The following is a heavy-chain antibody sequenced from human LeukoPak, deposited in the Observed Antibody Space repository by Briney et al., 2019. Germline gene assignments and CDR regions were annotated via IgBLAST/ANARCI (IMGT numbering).Heavy chain of an antibody. V-gene: IGHV3-30*02. CDR2: IRYDGSNK. D-gene: IGHD3-10*01. J-gene: IGHJ4*02. CDR1: GFTFSSYG. CDR3: AKKDRDYGSGSYYFDY. Sequence: GGSLRLSCAASGFTFSSYGMHWVRQAPGKGLEGVAFIRYDGSNKYYADSVKGRFTISRDNSKNTLYLQMNSLRAEDTAVYYCAKKDRDYGSGSYYFDYWGQGTLVTVSS.